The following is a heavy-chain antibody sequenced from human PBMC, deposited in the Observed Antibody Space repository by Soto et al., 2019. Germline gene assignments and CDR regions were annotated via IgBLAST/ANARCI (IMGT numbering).Heavy chain of an antibody. CDR3: ARHVWMRGYYDILTGYFNFDY. J-gene: IGHJ4*02. V-gene: IGHV4-39*01. CDR1: GGSISSSSYY. CDR2: IYYSGST. D-gene: IGHD3-9*01. Sequence: QLQLQESGPGLVKPSETLSLTCTVSGGSISSSSYYWGWIRQPPGKGLEWIGSIYYSGSTYYNPSLKSRVTISVDTSKTQFSLKLSSVTAADTAVYYCARHVWMRGYYDILTGYFNFDYWGQGTLVTVSS.